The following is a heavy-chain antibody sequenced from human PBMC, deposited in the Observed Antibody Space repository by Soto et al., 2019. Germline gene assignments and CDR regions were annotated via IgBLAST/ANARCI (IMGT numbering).Heavy chain of an antibody. CDR3: ARGLRWDIDY. CDR1: GYTFTNYF. D-gene: IGHD4-17*01. V-gene: IGHV1-46*01. CDR2: INPSGGNT. J-gene: IGHJ4*02. Sequence: GASVKVSCKASGYTFTNYFIHWVRQAPGQGLDWMGIINPSGGNTNYAQKLQGRVTMTTDTSTSTAYMELRSLRSDDTAVYYCARGLRWDIDYWGQGTLVTVSS.